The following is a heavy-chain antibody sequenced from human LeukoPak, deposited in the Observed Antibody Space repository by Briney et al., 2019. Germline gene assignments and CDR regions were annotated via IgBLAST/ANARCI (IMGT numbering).Heavy chain of an antibody. Sequence: ASVTVSCRASGGTFSSYAVSWVRQAPGQGLEWMGGIIPIFGTVNYAQKFQGRVTITADESTSTAYMELSSLRSEDTAVYYCARGRMAGTYVFDYWGQGTLVTVSS. V-gene: IGHV1-69*13. CDR1: GGTFSSYA. CDR2: IIPIFGTV. D-gene: IGHD6-19*01. J-gene: IGHJ4*02. CDR3: ARGRMAGTYVFDY.